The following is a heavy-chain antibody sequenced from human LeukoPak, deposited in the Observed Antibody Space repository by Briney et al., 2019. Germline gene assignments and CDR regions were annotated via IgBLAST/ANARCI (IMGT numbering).Heavy chain of an antibody. D-gene: IGHD2-15*01. CDR3: ARAVVVVAATPPRFDP. Sequence: ASVKVSCKASGYTFTSYGISWVRQAPGQGLEWMGWISAYNGNTNYAQKLQGRVTMTTDTSTSTAYMELRSLRSDDTAVYYCARAVVVVAATPPRFDPWGQGTLVTVSS. CDR2: ISAYNGNT. CDR1: GYTFTSYG. J-gene: IGHJ5*02. V-gene: IGHV1-18*01.